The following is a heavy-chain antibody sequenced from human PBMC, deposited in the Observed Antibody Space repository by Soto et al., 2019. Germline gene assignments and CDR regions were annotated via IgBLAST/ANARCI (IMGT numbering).Heavy chain of an antibody. Sequence: QPGGSLRLSCAASGFTFSSYGMHWVRQAPGKGLEWVAVIWYDGSNKYYADSVKGRFTISRDNSKNTLYLQMNSLRAEDTAVYYCARDSVTYYDFWALDVWGQGTTVTVSS. J-gene: IGHJ6*02. CDR2: IWYDGSNK. CDR1: GFTFSSYG. CDR3: ARDSVTYYDFWALDV. D-gene: IGHD3-3*01. V-gene: IGHV3-33*01.